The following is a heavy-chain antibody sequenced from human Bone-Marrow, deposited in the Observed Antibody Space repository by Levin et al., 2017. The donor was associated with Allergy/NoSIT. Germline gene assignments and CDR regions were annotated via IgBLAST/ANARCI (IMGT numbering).Heavy chain of an antibody. V-gene: IGHV3-48*03. J-gene: IGHJ3*02. Sequence: GGSLRLSCAASGLSLSSYEVNWVRQAPGKGLEWISYMSSSGRTVNYADSVRGRFTISRDNAKNSLYLQMNSLRVEDTAVYYCARESDGEYGLDAFDIWGQGTKVIVSS. D-gene: IGHD4-17*01. CDR1: GLSLSSYE. CDR3: ARESDGEYGLDAFDI. CDR2: MSSSGRTV.